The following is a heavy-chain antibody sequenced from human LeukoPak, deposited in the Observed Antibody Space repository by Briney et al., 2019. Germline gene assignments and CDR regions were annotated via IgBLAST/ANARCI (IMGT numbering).Heavy chain of an antibody. CDR2: IRSKANSYAT. CDR1: GFTFSSYW. D-gene: IGHD3-22*01. CDR3: TRPHYYDSSGRDY. V-gene: IGHV3-73*01. J-gene: IGHJ4*02. Sequence: PGGSLRLSCAASGFTFSSYWMHWVRQASGKGLEWVGRIRSKANSYATAYAASVKGRFTISRDDSKNTAYLQMNSLKTEDTAVYYCTRPHYYDSSGRDYWGQGTLVTVSS.